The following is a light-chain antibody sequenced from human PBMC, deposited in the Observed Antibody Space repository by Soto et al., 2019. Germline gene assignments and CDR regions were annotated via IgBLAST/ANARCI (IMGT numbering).Light chain of an antibody. CDR2: DAS. J-gene: IGKJ4*01. V-gene: IGKV3-15*01. CDR3: QQYTNGPLT. CDR1: QSVYSN. Sequence: EIVMTQSPVTLSVSPGEGVTLSCRASQSVYSNLAWYQQKPGQAPRLLIYDASARAPDLPARFSGSGSGTDFTLTVSRLQSEDFAVYYCQQYTNGPLTFGGGTRVEIK.